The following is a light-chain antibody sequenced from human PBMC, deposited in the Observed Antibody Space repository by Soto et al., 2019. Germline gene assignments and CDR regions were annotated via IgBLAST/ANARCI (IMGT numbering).Light chain of an antibody. CDR2: YDS. Sequence: SYELTQPPSVSVAPGKTARITCGGNNIGSKSVHWYQQMPGQAPVLVIYYDSDRPSGIPERFSGSNSGNTATLTISRVEAGDDADYYCQVWDSSSDHVVFGGGTKLTVL. V-gene: IGLV3-21*04. J-gene: IGLJ2*01. CDR1: NIGSKS. CDR3: QVWDSSSDHVV.